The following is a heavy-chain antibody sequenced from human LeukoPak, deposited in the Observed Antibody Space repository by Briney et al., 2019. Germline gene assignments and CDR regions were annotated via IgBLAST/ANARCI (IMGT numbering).Heavy chain of an antibody. CDR3: AKGRARVVLEAFDI. V-gene: IGHV3-23*01. Sequence: PGGSLRLSCAASGFTFSSYAMSWVRQAPGKGLEWVSGISGSGGSTYHADSVKGRFTISRDNSKNTLYLQMNSLRAEDMAVYYCAKGRARVVLEAFDIWGQGTMVTVSS. D-gene: IGHD2-15*01. CDR1: GFTFSSYA. J-gene: IGHJ3*02. CDR2: ISGSGGST.